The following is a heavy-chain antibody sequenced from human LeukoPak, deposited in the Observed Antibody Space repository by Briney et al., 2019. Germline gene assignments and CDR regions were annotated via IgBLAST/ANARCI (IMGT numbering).Heavy chain of an antibody. CDR2: IRYDASNK. J-gene: IGHJ4*02. V-gene: IGHV3-30*02. CDR1: GFTFSSYG. Sequence: GGSLRLSCAASGFTFSSYGMHWVRQAPGKGLEWVAFIRYDASNKYYADSVKGRFTISRDNSRNTLYLQMSSLRAEDTAVYYCATNSSGWFHWGQGTLVAVSS. CDR3: ATNSSGWFH. D-gene: IGHD6-19*01.